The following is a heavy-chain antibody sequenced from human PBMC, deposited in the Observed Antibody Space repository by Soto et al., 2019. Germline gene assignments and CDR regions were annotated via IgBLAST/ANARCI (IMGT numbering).Heavy chain of an antibody. Sequence: EVQLVESGGGLLQPGGSLRLSCAASRFTFDDYAMHWVRQALGKGLEWVSGISWNSANKNYADSVKARFTISRDNAKNSLSLQMNSLTAGDTAVYYCAKATATSGGAFEIYGQGAMVTVSS. CDR1: RFTFDDYA. CDR3: AKATATSGGAFEI. CDR2: ISWNSANK. D-gene: IGHD1-1*01. J-gene: IGHJ3*02. V-gene: IGHV3-9*01.